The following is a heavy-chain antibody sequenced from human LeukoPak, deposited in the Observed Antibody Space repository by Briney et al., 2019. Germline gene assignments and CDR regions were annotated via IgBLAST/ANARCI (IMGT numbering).Heavy chain of an antibody. J-gene: IGHJ4*02. CDR2: IYYSGST. V-gene: IGHV4-59*01. CDR1: AGSISSYY. CDR3: ARVVAAVAGDFYY. Sequence: SETLSLTCTVSAGSISSYYWSWIRQPPGKGLEWIGYIYYSGSTNYNPSLKSRVTISVDTSKNQFSLKLSSVTAADTAVYYCARVVAAVAGDFYYWVQGTLVTVSS. D-gene: IGHD6-19*01.